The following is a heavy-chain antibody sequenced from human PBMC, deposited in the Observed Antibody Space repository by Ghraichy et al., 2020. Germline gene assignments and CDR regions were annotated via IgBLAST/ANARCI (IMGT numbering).Heavy chain of an antibody. D-gene: IGHD3-16*01. J-gene: IGHJ4*02. CDR3: ARGRGSDY. V-gene: IGHV4-34*01. CDR2: INHSGST. CDR1: GGSFSGYY. Sequence: SQTLSLTCAVYGGSFSGYYWSWIRQPPGKGLEWIGEINHSGSTNYNPSLKSRVTISVDTSKNQFSLKLSSVTAADTAVYYCARGRGSDYWGQGTLVTVSS.